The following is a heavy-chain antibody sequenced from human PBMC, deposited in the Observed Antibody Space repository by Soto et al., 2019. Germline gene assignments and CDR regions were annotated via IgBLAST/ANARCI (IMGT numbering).Heavy chain of an antibody. V-gene: IGHV1-18*01. J-gene: IGHJ4*02. CDR1: GYTFTRSG. D-gene: IGHD2-15*01. Sequence: ASVKVSCKASGYTFTRSGISWVRQAPGQGLEWMGWISTYNGDTNYAQTFQGRVTMTTDRSTSTVYMELSSLRSEDTAVYYCARESRYCSGGSCYFLPGIDYWGQGTLVTVSS. CDR3: ARESRYCSGGSCYFLPGIDY. CDR2: ISTYNGDT.